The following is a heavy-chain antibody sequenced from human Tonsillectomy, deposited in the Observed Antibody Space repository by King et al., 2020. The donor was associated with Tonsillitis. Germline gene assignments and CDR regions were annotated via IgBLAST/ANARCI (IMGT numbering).Heavy chain of an antibody. V-gene: IGHV2-5*01. J-gene: IGHJ5*02. CDR3: AHRPPQRGMGGWFDP. Sequence: LTESGPTLVKPTQTLTLTCTFSGFSLSTSGVGVGWIRQPPGTALEWLALIYWNDDKRYSPSLKSRLTITKDTSKNQVVLTMTNMDPVDTATYYCAHRPPQRGMGGWFDPWGQGTLVTVSS. D-gene: IGHD7-27*01. CDR1: GFSLSTSGVG. CDR2: IYWNDDK.